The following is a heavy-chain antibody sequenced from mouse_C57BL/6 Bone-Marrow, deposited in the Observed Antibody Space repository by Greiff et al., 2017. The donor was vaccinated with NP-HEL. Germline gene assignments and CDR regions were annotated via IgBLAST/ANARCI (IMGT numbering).Heavy chain of an antibody. Sequence: EVQGVESGGDLVKPGGSLKLSCAASGFTFSSYGMSWVRQTPDKRLEWVATISSGGSYTYYPDSVKGRFTISRDNAKNTLYLQMSSLKSEDTAMYYCARPNYGSYWYFDVWGTGTTVTVSS. J-gene: IGHJ1*03. V-gene: IGHV5-6*01. CDR2: ISSGGSYT. CDR3: ARPNYGSYWYFDV. CDR1: GFTFSSYG. D-gene: IGHD1-1*01.